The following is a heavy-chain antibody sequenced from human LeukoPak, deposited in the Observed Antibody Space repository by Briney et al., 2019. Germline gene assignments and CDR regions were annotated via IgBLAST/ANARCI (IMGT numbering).Heavy chain of an antibody. CDR3: ARRYCSSTSCYAFDY. D-gene: IGHD2-2*01. V-gene: IGHV3-21*01. CDR1: GFTFSSSS. CDR2: ISSSGSSM. Sequence: GGSLRLSYAASGFTFSSSSMNWVRQAPGKGLEWVSSISSSGSSMFYSDSLKGRFTISRDNAKNSLHLQMNSLRAEDTAVYYCARRYCSSTSCYAFDYWGQGTLVTVSS. J-gene: IGHJ4*02.